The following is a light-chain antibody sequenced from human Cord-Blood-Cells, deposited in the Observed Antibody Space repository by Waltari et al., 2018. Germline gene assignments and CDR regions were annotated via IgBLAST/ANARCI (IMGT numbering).Light chain of an antibody. J-gene: IGLJ2*01. CDR2: GKN. CDR1: SLRSYY. CDR3: NARDSSGNHLV. V-gene: IGLV3-19*01. Sequence: SSELTQDPAVSVALGQPVRITCQGDSLRSYYASWYQQKPGQAPVRVIYGKNNRPSGTPDRFSGCSSGNTAALTITVAQAEEEADYYCNARDSSGNHLVFGGGTKLTVL.